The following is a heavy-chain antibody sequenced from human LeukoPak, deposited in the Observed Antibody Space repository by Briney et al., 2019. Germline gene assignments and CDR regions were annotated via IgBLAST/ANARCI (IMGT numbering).Heavy chain of an antibody. CDR3: ARVHRELDYYDSSGFDAFDI. D-gene: IGHD3-22*01. CDR1: GFTFSSYW. V-gene: IGHV3-7*04. J-gene: IGHJ3*02. Sequence: PGGSLRLSCAASGFTFSSYWMSWVRQAPGKGLEWVANIKQDGSEKYYVDSVKGRFTISRDNAKNSLYLQMNSLGAEDTAVYYCARVHRELDYYDSSGFDAFDIWGQGTMVTVSS. CDR2: IKQDGSEK.